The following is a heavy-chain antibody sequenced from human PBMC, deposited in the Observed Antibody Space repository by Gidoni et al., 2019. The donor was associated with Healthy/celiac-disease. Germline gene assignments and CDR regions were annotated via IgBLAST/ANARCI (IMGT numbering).Heavy chain of an antibody. D-gene: IGHD1-26*01. Sequence: QVQLQQWGPGLLKPSETLSLTCAVYGGSFSGYYWSWIRQPPGKGLEWIGEINPSGSTNYNPSLKSGVTISVDTSKNQFSLKLSSVAAADTAVYYCARGTIGTKHFDLWGRGTLVTVSS. V-gene: IGHV4-34*01. CDR3: ARGTIGTKHFDL. CDR1: GGSFSGYY. J-gene: IGHJ2*01. CDR2: INPSGST.